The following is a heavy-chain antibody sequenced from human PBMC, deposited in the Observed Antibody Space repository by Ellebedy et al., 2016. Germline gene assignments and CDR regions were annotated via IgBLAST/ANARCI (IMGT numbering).Heavy chain of an antibody. CDR3: AKAPSLHAAQNYFDH. J-gene: IGHJ4*02. V-gene: IGHV3-23*01. Sequence: GESLKISCAASGLTFNSYAMSWVRQAPGKGLEWVSVISSSGSTTYYADSVKGRFTISRDKSKNTLDLQMNSLRAEDTALYYCAKAPSLHAAQNYFDHWGQGTLVTVSS. CDR1: GLTFNSYA. D-gene: IGHD2-15*01. CDR2: ISSSGSTT.